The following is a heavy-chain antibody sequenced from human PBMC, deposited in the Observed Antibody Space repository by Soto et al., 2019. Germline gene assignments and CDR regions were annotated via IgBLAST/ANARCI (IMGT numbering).Heavy chain of an antibody. Sequence: EVQLVESGGGLIQPGGSLRLSCAASGFTVSSYYMSWVRQAPGKGLEWVSVIYSGGSTYYADSVKGRFTISRDNFKNTLYLQMNSLRAEDTAVYYCARFGYSGYDPENWFDPWGQGTLVTVSS. CDR2: IYSGGST. CDR1: GFTVSSYY. CDR3: ARFGYSGYDPENWFDP. J-gene: IGHJ5*02. D-gene: IGHD5-12*01. V-gene: IGHV3-53*01.